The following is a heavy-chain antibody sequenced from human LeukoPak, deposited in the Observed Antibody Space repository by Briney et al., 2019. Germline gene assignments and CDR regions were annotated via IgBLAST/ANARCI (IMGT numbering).Heavy chain of an antibody. CDR3: ARITGTAAAGDY. V-gene: IGHV3-7*04. CDR2: IKHDGSEK. Sequence: GGSLRLSCAASGFTFSTYWMSWVRQAPGKGLEWVANIKHDGSEKYYVDSVKGRFTISRDNAKNSLYLQLNSLRAEDTAVYYCARITGTAAAGDYWGQGTLVTVSS. D-gene: IGHD6-13*01. J-gene: IGHJ4*02. CDR1: GFTFSTYW.